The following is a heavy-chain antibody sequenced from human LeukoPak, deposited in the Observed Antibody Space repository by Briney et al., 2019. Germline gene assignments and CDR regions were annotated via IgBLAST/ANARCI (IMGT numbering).Heavy chain of an antibody. CDR3: ARDRPDTTGTTSHYYYGMDV. Sequence: GASVKVSCKASGYTFTGYYMHWVRQATGQGMEWMGWINPNSGGTNYAQKFQGWVTMTRDTSISTTYMELSRLRSDDTAVYYCARDRPDTTGTTSHYYYGMDVWGQGTTVTVSS. CDR1: GYTFTGYY. D-gene: IGHD1-1*01. V-gene: IGHV1-2*04. J-gene: IGHJ6*02. CDR2: INPNSGGT.